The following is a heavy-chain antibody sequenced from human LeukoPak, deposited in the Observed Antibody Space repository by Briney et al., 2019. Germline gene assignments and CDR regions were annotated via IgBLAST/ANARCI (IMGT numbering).Heavy chain of an antibody. CDR1: GFTFSNAW. V-gene: IGHV3-15*01. J-gene: IGHJ5*02. CDR2: IKSKTDGGTT. D-gene: IGHD4-17*01. CDR3: AKDRGIPYGDYEGWFDP. Sequence: PGGSLRLSCAASGFTFSNAWMSWVRQAPGKGLEWVGRIKSKTDGGTTDYAAPVKGRFTISRDDSKNTLYLQMNSLKTEDTAVYYCAKDRGIPYGDYEGWFDPWGQGTLVTVSS.